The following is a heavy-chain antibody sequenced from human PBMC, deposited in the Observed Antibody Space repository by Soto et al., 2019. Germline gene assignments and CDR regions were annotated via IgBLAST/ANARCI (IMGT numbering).Heavy chain of an antibody. J-gene: IGHJ3*02. V-gene: IGHV3-13*01. Sequence: GGSLRLSCAASGFTFSSYDMHWVRQATGKGLEWVSAIGTAGDTYYPGSVKGRFTISRENAKNSLYLQMNSLRADDTAVYYCARPLHSGSYWWVDAIDIWGQGTMVTVSS. CDR2: IGTAGDT. CDR1: GFTFSSYD. CDR3: ARPLHSGSYWWVDAIDI. D-gene: IGHD1-26*01.